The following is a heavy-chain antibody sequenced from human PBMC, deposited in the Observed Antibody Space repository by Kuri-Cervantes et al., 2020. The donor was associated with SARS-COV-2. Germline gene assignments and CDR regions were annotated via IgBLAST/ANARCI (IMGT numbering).Heavy chain of an antibody. D-gene: IGHD2/OR15-2a*01. CDR3: ARAIGYYYYYGMDV. CDR2: ISYDGINK. J-gene: IGHJ6*02. Sequence: GGSLRLSCAASGFTFNSYGIHWVRQAPGKGLEWVALISYDGINKYYADSVEGRFTISRDNSKNTLYLQMNSLRAEDTAVYYCARAIGYYYYYGMDVWGQGTTVTVSS. V-gene: IGHV3-30*03. CDR1: GFTFNSYG.